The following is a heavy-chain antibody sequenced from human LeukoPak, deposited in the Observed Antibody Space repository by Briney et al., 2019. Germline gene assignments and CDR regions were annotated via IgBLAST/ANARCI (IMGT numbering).Heavy chain of an antibody. CDR3: ARQSGYSYGLAGFFDY. J-gene: IGHJ4*02. CDR2: ICSDGRI. D-gene: IGHD5-18*01. Sequence: GGSLRLSCAASGFTVSSNYMSWVRQAPGKGLGWVSVICSDGRIHSADSVKGRFTISRDDSKNTLSLQMNSLRAEDTAVYYCARQSGYSYGLAGFFDYWGQGTLVTVSS. V-gene: IGHV3-53*01. CDR1: GFTVSSNY.